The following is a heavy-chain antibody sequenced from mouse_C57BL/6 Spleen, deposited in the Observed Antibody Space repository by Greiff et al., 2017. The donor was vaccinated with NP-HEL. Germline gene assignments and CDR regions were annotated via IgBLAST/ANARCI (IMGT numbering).Heavy chain of an antibody. Sequence: EVQLQQSGPELVKPGASVKISCKASGYTFTDYYMNWVKQSHGKSLEWIGDINPNNGGTSYNQKFKGKATLTVDKSSSTAYMELRSLTSEDSAVYYCAREGGLGPFFDYWGQGTTLTVSS. CDR1: GYTFTDYY. CDR3: AREGGLGPFFDY. V-gene: IGHV1-26*01. CDR2: INPNNGGT. D-gene: IGHD4-1*01. J-gene: IGHJ2*01.